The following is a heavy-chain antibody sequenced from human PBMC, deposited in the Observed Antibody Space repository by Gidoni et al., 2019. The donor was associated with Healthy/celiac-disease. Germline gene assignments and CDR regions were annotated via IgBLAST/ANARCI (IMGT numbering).Heavy chain of an antibody. CDR1: GESFSGYY. CDR2: INHSGST. CDR3: ARDGKSVTYYYGSGSRYFDY. D-gene: IGHD3-10*01. J-gene: IGHJ4*02. Sequence: QVQLQQWGAGLLKPSETLSLTCAVYGESFSGYYWSWIRQPPGKGLEWIGEINHSGSTNYNPSLKSRVTISVDTSKNQFSLKLSSVTAADTAVYYCARDGKSVTYYYGSGSRYFDYWGQGTLVTVSS. V-gene: IGHV4-34*01.